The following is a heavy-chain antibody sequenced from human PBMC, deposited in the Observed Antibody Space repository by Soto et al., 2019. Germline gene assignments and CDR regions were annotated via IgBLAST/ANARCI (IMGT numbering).Heavy chain of an antibody. V-gene: IGHV4-31*03. Sequence: QVQLQESGPGLVKPSQTLSLTCTVSGGSISSGGYYWSWIRQHPGKGLEWIGYIYYSGSTYYNPSHKSRVTISVDTSKNQFSLKLSSVTAAETAVYYCARAGDFWSGSSIYGMDVWGQGTTVTVSS. CDR1: GGSISSGGYY. D-gene: IGHD3-3*01. CDR2: IYYSGST. J-gene: IGHJ6*02. CDR3: ARAGDFWSGSSIYGMDV.